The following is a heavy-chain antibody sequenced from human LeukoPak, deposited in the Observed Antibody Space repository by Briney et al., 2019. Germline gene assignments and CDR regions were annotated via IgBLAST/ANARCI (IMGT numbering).Heavy chain of an antibody. CDR1: GCSISSGGYY. V-gene: IGHV4-31*03. Sequence: SQTLFLTCTVSGCSISSGGYYWSWIRQHPGKGLEWFGYIYYSGSTYYNPSLKSRVTISVDTSKNQFSLKLSSVTAADTAVYYCARVVRGGAYFDYWGQGTLITVSS. CDR3: ARVVRGGAYFDY. D-gene: IGHD3-16*01. J-gene: IGHJ4*02. CDR2: IYYSGST.